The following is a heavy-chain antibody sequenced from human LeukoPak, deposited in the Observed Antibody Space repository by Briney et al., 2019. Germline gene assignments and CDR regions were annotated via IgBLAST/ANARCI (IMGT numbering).Heavy chain of an antibody. CDR3: ARGLASRRNWFDP. V-gene: IGHV4-34*01. CDR1: GGSFSGYY. CDR2: IYHSGST. Sequence: SETLSLTCAVYGGSFSGYYWSWIRQPPGKGLEWIGYIYHSGSTYYNPSLKSRVTISVDRSKNQFSLKLSSVTAADTAVYYCARGLASRRNWFDPWGQGTLVTVSS. J-gene: IGHJ5*02. D-gene: IGHD2-2*01.